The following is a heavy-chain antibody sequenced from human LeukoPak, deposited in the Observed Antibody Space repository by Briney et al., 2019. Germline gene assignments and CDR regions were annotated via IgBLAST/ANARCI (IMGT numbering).Heavy chain of an antibody. CDR3: ARSGADYYDSSGYYYFDY. CDR2: TYYSGST. CDR1: GGSISSYY. J-gene: IGHJ4*02. Sequence: PSETLSLTCTVSGGSISSYYWSWIRQPPGKGLEWIGYTYYSGSTNYNPSLKSRVTISVDTSKNQFSLKLSSVTAADTAVYYCARSGADYYDSSGYYYFDYWGQGTLVTVSS. D-gene: IGHD3-22*01. V-gene: IGHV4-59*12.